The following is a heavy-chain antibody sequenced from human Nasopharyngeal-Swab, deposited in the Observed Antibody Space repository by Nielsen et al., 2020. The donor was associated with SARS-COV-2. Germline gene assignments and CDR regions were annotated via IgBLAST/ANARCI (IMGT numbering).Heavy chain of an antibody. CDR2: ISSSSSYI. CDR1: GFSITTYG. J-gene: IGHJ6*02. Sequence: GGSLRLSCAASGFSITTYGMTWVRQAPGKGLEWVSSISSSSSYIYYADSVKGRFTISRDNAKNSLYLQMNSLRAEDTAVYYCARDGLDYDFWSAYFMDVWGQGTTVTVSS. V-gene: IGHV3-21*01. CDR3: ARDGLDYDFWSAYFMDV. D-gene: IGHD3-3*01.